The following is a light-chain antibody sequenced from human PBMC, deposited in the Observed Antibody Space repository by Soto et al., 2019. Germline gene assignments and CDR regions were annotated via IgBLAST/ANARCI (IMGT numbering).Light chain of an antibody. CDR1: SSDVGGYNY. V-gene: IGLV2-14*01. CDR2: DVS. Sequence: QSALTQPASVSGSPGQSITISCTGTSSDVGGYNYVSWYQQHPGKAPKIMIYDVSNRPLGVSNRFSGSKSGNTASLTISGLQAEDEADYYCSSYTSSSVVFGGGAKLTVL. J-gene: IGLJ2*01. CDR3: SSYTSSSVV.